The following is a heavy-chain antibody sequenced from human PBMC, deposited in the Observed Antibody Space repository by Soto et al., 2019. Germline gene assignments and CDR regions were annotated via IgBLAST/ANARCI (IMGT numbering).Heavy chain of an antibody. CDR2: ISSSGSTV. CDR1: GFTFSDYY. Sequence: GGSLRLSCAASGFTFSDYYINWIRQAPGKGLEWVSCISSSGSTVDYADSVKGRFTISRDNAKNSLYLQMNSLRAEDAAVYYCARDWGFFDSSGYYPFYFDYWGQGVPVTVSS. D-gene: IGHD3-22*01. V-gene: IGHV3-11*01. CDR3: ARDWGFFDSSGYYPFYFDY. J-gene: IGHJ4*02.